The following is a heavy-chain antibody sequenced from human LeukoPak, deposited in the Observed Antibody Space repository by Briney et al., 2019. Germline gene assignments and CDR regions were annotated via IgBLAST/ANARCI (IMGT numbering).Heavy chain of an antibody. Sequence: PSETLSLTCTVSGGSINNYYWSWIRQPAGKGLEWIGRIYTSVSTNYNPSLKSRVTMSVDTSKNRFSLKLSSVTAADTAVYYCARDKTYYYGSGSYSDYWGQGTLVTVSS. V-gene: IGHV4-4*07. J-gene: IGHJ4*02. CDR1: GGSINNYY. CDR3: ARDKTYYYGSGSYSDY. CDR2: IYTSVST. D-gene: IGHD3-10*01.